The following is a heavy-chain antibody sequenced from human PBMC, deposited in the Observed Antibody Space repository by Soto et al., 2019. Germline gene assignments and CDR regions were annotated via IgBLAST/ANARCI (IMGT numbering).Heavy chain of an antibody. J-gene: IGHJ3*02. V-gene: IGHV1-3*01. CDR2: VNAGNGKT. CDR3: ARLRGGGYSGYVLDDFGI. D-gene: IGHD5-12*01. CDR1: GYTLTSYA. Sequence: GGPVKGSCKGSGYTLTSYAMHWGRQAPRQKAEGMGWVNAGNGKTKYSQKFQGRVTINRGTSANTAYMELSRVRSEDKAVYSCARLRGGGYSGYVLDDFGIWGPGTMVTVS.